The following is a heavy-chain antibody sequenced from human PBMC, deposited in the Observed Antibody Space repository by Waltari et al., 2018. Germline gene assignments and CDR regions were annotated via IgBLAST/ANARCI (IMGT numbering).Heavy chain of an antibody. Sequence: QVQLPPWGAGRLKPSGTPSLPCAAAVGSFRGYYWSWIRQPPGKGLEWLGEINHSGSTNYNPSLKSRGTISADTSKNQFSLKLSSVTAADTVVHYCASLLWFGELLHNGVDYWGQGTLVTVSS. D-gene: IGHD3-10*01. CDR2: INHSGST. V-gene: IGHV4-34*01. J-gene: IGHJ4*02. CDR1: VGSFRGYY. CDR3: ASLLWFGELLHNGVDY.